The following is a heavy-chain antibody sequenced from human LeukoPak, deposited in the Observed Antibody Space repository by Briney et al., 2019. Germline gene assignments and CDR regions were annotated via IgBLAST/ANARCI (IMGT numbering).Heavy chain of an antibody. Sequence: GGSLRLSCAAPGFTFSSYWMSWVRQAPGKGLEWVADINLDGSEKYYVDSVKGRFTISRDNAKNSLNLHMNSLRAEDTAVYYCAREGTRGFFDSWGQGTLVTVSS. CDR1: GFTFSSYW. V-gene: IGHV3-7*01. CDR2: INLDGSEK. D-gene: IGHD1/OR15-1a*01. CDR3: AREGTRGFFDS. J-gene: IGHJ4*02.